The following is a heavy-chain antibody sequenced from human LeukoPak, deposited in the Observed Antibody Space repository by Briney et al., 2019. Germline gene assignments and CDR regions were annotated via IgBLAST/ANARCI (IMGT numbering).Heavy chain of an antibody. Sequence: GGSLRLSCAASGFTFSSYWMSWVRQAPGKGLEWVANIKQDGSEKYYVDSVKGRFTISRDNAKNSLYLQMNSLRAEDTAVYYCARDYPVVVVPAAIPNWFDPWGQGTLVTVSS. CDR3: ARDYPVVVVPAAIPNWFDP. V-gene: IGHV3-7*01. D-gene: IGHD2-2*01. CDR2: IKQDGSEK. CDR1: GFTFSSYW. J-gene: IGHJ5*02.